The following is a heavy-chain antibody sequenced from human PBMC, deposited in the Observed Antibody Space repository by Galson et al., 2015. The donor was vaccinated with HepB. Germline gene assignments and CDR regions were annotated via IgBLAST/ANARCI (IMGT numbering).Heavy chain of an antibody. CDR1: GFTFSRYT. CDR2: ISFDGANK. V-gene: IGHV3-30-3*01. D-gene: IGHD5-18*01. J-gene: IGHJ4*02. CDR3: AREDGYSHFFDY. Sequence: SLRLSCAASGFTFSRYTLYWVRQAPGKGLEWVAYISFDGANKYYADSVKGRFTISRDNSKDTMSLQMNSLRIEDAAVYYCAREDGYSHFFDYWGQGTLVTVSS.